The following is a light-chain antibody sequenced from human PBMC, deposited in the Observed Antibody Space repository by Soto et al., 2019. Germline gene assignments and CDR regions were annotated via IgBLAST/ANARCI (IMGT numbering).Light chain of an antibody. Sequence: TQMTQSPLSLSASVGEKIIITCRASRDVGSDVSWYQQKPGQAPKLVIYAASNLYTGVPSRFSGRRSGTEFTLTISSLQPEDFATYSCQQSYNSPQTFGQGTKVDIK. J-gene: IGKJ1*01. CDR1: RDVGSD. CDR3: QQSYNSPQT. V-gene: IGKV1-39*01. CDR2: AAS.